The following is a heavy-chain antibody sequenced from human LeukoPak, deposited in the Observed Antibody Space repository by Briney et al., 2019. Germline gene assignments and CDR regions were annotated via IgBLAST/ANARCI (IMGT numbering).Heavy chain of an antibody. J-gene: IGHJ3*02. CDR3: ARHNLGSFDI. D-gene: IGHD7-27*01. V-gene: IGHV3-7*01. Sequence: SGVSLRLSCAASGFTFSNYAMSWVRQAPGKGLEWVANLKRDGSEKYYVDSVKGRFTISRDNAKNSLYLQMNSLRVEDTAVYYCARHNLGSFDIWGQGTMVTVSS. CDR2: LKRDGSEK. CDR1: GFTFSNYA.